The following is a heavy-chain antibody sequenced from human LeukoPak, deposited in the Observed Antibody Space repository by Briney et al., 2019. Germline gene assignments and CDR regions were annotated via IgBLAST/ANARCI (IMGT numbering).Heavy chain of an antibody. D-gene: IGHD4-17*01. CDR3: ARQRGQGYGYYFDY. CDR2: INPSGGST. V-gene: IGHV1-46*01. CDR1: GYTFTSYG. Sequence: ASVKVSCKASGYTFTSYGISWVRQAPGQGLEWMGIINPSGGSTSYAQKFQGRVTMTRDMSTSTVYMELSSLRSEDTAVYYCARQRGQGYGYYFDYWGQGTLVTVSS. J-gene: IGHJ4*02.